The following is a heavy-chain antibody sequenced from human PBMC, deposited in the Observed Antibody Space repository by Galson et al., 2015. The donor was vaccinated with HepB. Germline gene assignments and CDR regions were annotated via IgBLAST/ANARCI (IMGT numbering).Heavy chain of an antibody. CDR2: ISSNSRYI. CDR3: ARDAGGYSYGYFDY. D-gene: IGHD5-18*01. J-gene: IGHJ4*02. V-gene: IGHV3-21*01. Sequence: SLRLSCAASGFTFSSYTMNWVRQAPGKGLEWVSSISSNSRYIYYAGSVKGRFTISRDNAKISLYLQLNSLRAEDTAVHFCARDAGGYSYGYFDYWGQGMLVTVSS. CDR1: GFTFSSYT.